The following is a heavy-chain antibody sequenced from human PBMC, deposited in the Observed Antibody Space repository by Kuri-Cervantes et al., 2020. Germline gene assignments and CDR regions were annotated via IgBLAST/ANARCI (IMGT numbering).Heavy chain of an antibody. D-gene: IGHD3-10*01. V-gene: IGHV3-9*01. CDR2: ISWNSGSI. Sequence: LSLTCAASGFTFDDYAMHWVRQAPGKGLEWVSGISWNSGSIGYADSVKGRFTISRDNAKNSLYLQMNSLRAEDTAVYYCAREYGSGSGYFDYWGQGTLVTVSS. J-gene: IGHJ4*02. CDR3: AREYGSGSGYFDY. CDR1: GFTFDDYA.